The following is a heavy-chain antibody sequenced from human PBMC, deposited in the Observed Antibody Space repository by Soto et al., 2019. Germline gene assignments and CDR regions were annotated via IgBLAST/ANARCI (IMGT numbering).Heavy chain of an antibody. J-gene: IGHJ6*02. CDR1: GYTFTAYH. Sequence: QVRLVQSGAEVKEPGDSVRVSCEASGYTFTAYHIHWVRQATEQGLEWMGWINPKFGDTGYAQDFQGRVSMTSDMSISTVYMELSRLTSDDTAIYYCARNMDYYYGRGSGNGHGVWGQGTTVTVFS. V-gene: IGHV1-2*02. CDR3: ARNMDYYYGRGSGNGHGV. D-gene: IGHD3-10*02. CDR2: INPKFGDT.